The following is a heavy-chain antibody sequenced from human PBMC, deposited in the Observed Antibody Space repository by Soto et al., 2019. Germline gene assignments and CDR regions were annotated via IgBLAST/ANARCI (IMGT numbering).Heavy chain of an antibody. CDR2: INSDGGST. CDR3: AREEDGDYEDAFDI. V-gene: IGHV3-74*01. Sequence: EVQLVESGGGLVQPGGSLRLSCAASGFTFSSYWMHWVRQAPGKGLVWVSRINSDGGSTSYADSVKGRFTISRDNAKNTLYLQMNSLRAEDTAVYYCAREEDGDYEDAFDIWGQGTMVTVSS. D-gene: IGHD4-17*01. CDR1: GFTFSSYW. J-gene: IGHJ3*02.